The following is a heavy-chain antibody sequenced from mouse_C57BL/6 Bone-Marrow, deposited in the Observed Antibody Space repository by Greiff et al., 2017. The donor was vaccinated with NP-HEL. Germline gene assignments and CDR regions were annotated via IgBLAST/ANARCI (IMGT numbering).Heavy chain of an antibody. CDR1: GFTFSSYA. J-gene: IGHJ2*01. Sequence: EVKLMESGGGLVKPGGSLKLSCAASGFTFSSYAMSWVRQTPEKRLEWVATISDGGSYTYYPDNVKGRFTISRDNAKNTLYLQMSHLKSEDTAMYYCARDPGYWGYFDYWGQGTTLTVSS. V-gene: IGHV5-4*01. CDR2: ISDGGSYT. D-gene: IGHD2-3*01. CDR3: ARDPGYWGYFDY.